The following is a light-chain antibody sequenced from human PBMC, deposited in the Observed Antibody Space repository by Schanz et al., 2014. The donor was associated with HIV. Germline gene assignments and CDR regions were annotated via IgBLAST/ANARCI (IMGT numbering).Light chain of an antibody. CDR2: GAS. CDR3: QQYGSS. V-gene: IGKV3-15*01. J-gene: IGKJ3*01. Sequence: EIVMTQSPGTLSVSPGERATLSCRASQTVSKNLAWYQQKPGQAPRLLIYGASTRVTGIPARFSGSGSGTEFTLTISRLEPEDFAVYYCQQYGSSFGPGTKVDIK. CDR1: QTVSKN.